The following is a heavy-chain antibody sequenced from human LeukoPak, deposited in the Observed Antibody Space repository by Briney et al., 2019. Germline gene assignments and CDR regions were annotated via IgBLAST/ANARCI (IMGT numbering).Heavy chain of an antibody. CDR2: ISYDGSDK. V-gene: IGHV3-30*18. J-gene: IGHJ3*01. Sequence: GGSLRLSCAASRFSFNNYGMHWVRQAPGKGLEWVAVISYDGSDKYYADSVKGRFTISRDNSKNTLYLQMNSLRAEDTAVYYCAKQYYDFWSGYLADAFDLWGQGTMVSVSS. CDR1: RFSFNNYG. CDR3: AKQYYDFWSGYLADAFDL. D-gene: IGHD3-3*01.